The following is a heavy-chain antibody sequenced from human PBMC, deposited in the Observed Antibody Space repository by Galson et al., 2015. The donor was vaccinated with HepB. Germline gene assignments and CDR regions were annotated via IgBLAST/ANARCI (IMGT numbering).Heavy chain of an antibody. CDR1: GFTISSYW. CDR3: ARDAYATGSLDY. V-gene: IGHV3-7*01. J-gene: IGHJ4*02. CDR2: IKQDGSEK. Sequence: SLRLSCAASGFTISSYWMNWVRQAPGKGLEWVGNIKQDGSEKYYADSVKGRFTISRDNAKNSLALQMKSLRVGDTAVYLCARDAYATGSLDYWGQGTLVTVSS. D-gene: IGHD2-2*01.